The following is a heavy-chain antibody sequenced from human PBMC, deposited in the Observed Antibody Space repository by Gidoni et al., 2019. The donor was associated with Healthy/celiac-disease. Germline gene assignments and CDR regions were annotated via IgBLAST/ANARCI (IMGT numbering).Heavy chain of an antibody. Sequence: EVQLVASGGGLVQPGGSLTLSCAASGFTFSGSAMHWVRQASGKGLEWVGRIRSKANSYATAYAASVKGRFTISRDDSKNTAYLQMNSLKTEDTAVYYCTRLPEQLVRGYYYYGMDVWGQGTTVTVSS. V-gene: IGHV3-73*01. CDR1: GFTFSGSA. J-gene: IGHJ6*02. CDR2: IRSKANSYAT. D-gene: IGHD6-13*01. CDR3: TRLPEQLVRGYYYYGMDV.